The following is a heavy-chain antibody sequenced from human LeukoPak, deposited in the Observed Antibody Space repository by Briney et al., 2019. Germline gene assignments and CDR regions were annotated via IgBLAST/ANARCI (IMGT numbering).Heavy chain of an antibody. CDR2: IWYDGSNK. CDR3: ARSGSGSYPSTARHFDY. V-gene: IGHV3-33*08. D-gene: IGHD1-26*01. J-gene: IGHJ4*02. Sequence: GRSLRLSCAASGFTFSSYGMHWVRQAPGKGLEWVAVIWYDGSNKYYADSVKGRFTISRDNSKNTLYLQMNSLRAEDTAVYYCARSGSGSYPSTARHFDYWGQGTLVTVSS. CDR1: GFTFSSYG.